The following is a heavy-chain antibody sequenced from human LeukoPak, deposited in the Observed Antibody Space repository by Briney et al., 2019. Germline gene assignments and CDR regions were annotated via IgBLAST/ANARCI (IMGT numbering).Heavy chain of an antibody. CDR3: ARGRWLQFCY. CDR1: GGSISSSSYY. CDR2: IYYSGST. Sequence: PSETLSLTCTVSGGSISSSSYYWGWIRQPPGKGLEWIGSIYYSGSTYYNPSLKSRHTISVDTSKNQFSLEPRYVTSAGPVVYYCARGRWLQFCYWGQGTLVTVSS. J-gene: IGHJ4*02. D-gene: IGHD5-24*01. V-gene: IGHV4-39*07.